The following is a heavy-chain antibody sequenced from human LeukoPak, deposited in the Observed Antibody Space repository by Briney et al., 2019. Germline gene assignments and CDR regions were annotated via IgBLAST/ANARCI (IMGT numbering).Heavy chain of an antibody. J-gene: IGHJ4*02. CDR3: ARTRRQWLVFDY. CDR2: IYYSGST. Sequence: SETLSLTCTVSGGSISSYYWSWIRQPPGKGLEWIGYIYYSGSTNYNPSLKSRVTISVDTSKNQSSLKLSSVTAADTAVYYCARTRRQWLVFDYWGQGTLVTVSS. V-gene: IGHV4-59*01. D-gene: IGHD6-19*01. CDR1: GGSISSYY.